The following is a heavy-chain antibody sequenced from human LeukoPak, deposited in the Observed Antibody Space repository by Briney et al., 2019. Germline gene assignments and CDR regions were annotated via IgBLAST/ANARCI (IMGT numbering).Heavy chain of an antibody. J-gene: IGHJ5*02. CDR1: GGTFSSYE. CDR3: ARVNVWGSYRLNWFDP. D-gene: IGHD3-16*02. V-gene: IGHV1-2*02. Sequence: ASVKVSCKASGGTFSSYEISWVRQAPGQGLEWMGWINPNSGGTNYAQKFQGRVTMTRDTSISTAYMELSRLRSDDTAVYYCARVNVWGSYRLNWFDPWGQGTLVTVSS. CDR2: INPNSGGT.